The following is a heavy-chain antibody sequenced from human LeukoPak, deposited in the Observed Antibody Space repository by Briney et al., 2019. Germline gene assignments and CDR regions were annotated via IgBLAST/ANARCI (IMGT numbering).Heavy chain of an antibody. CDR3: ARVGAVAGVHNWFDP. Sequence: GESLKISCMASGYTFTSYGISWVRQAPGQGLEWMGWISAYNGNTNYAQKLQGRVTMTTDTSTSTAYMELRSLRSDDTAVYYCARVGAVAGVHNWFDPWGQGTLVTVSS. CDR2: ISAYNGNT. CDR1: GYTFTSYG. J-gene: IGHJ5*02. D-gene: IGHD6-19*01. V-gene: IGHV1-18*01.